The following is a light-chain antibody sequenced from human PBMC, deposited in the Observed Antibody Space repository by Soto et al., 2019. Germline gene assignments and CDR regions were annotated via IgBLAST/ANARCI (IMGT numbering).Light chain of an antibody. CDR3: SSYTSSTNLYV. CDR1: SSDVGGYNY. J-gene: IGLJ1*01. V-gene: IGLV2-14*01. CDR2: DVS. Sequence: QSVLTQPASVSGSPGQSITISCTGTSSDVGGYNYVSWYQQHPGKAPKLMIYDVSIRPSGVSHRFSGSKSGNTASLTISGLLAEDEADYYCSSYTSSTNLYVFGNGTKVTVL.